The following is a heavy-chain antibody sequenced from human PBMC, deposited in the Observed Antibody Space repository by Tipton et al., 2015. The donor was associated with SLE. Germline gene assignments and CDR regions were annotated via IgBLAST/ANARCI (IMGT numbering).Heavy chain of an antibody. CDR2: IYSGGST. V-gene: IGHV3-53*05. Sequence: SLRLSCAASGFTVSSNYMSWVRQAPGKGLEWVSVIYSGGSTYYADSVKGRFTISRDKSKNTLYLQMNSLRAEDTAVYYCARDRRIGMATDAFDIWGQGTRVTVSS. CDR1: GFTVSSNY. CDR3: ARDRRIGMATDAFDI. J-gene: IGHJ3*02. D-gene: IGHD5-24*01.